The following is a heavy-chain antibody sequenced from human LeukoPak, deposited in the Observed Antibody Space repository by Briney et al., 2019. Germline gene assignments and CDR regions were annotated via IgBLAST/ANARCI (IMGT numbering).Heavy chain of an antibody. V-gene: IGHV3-7*03. CDR3: VRGCGRASCPYFFDS. Sequence: GGSLRLSCAASGFIFTTYWMSWVRQAPGKGLEWVAPIRQDGSETHYVGSVRGRFTISRDNAKNSLYLQVNSLRAEDTAVYYYVRGCGRASCPYFFDSWGHGSLVTVSS. D-gene: IGHD2-2*01. J-gene: IGHJ4*01. CDR2: IRQDGSET. CDR1: GFIFTTYW.